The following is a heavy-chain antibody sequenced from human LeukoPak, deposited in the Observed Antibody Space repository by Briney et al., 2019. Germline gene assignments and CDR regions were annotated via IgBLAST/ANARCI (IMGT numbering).Heavy chain of an antibody. J-gene: IGHJ4*02. CDR1: GFTFSSYA. V-gene: IGHV3-23*01. Sequence: GRSLRLSCAASGFTFSSYAMSWVRQAPGKGLEWVSAISGSGGSTYYADSVKGRFTISRDNSKNTLYLQMNSLRAEDTAVYYCAKDLKRAGYSSGWLDYWGQGTLVTVSS. CDR2: ISGSGGST. D-gene: IGHD6-19*01. CDR3: AKDLKRAGYSSGWLDY.